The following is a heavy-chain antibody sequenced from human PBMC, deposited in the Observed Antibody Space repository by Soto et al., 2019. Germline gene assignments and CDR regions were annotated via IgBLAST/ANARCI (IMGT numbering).Heavy chain of an antibody. CDR2: IDPSDSYT. Sequence: EVQLVQSGAEVKKPGESLRISCKGSGYSFTSYWISWVRQMPGKGLEWMGRIDPSDSYTNYSPSFQGHVTISADKSISTAYLQWSSLKSSDTAMYYCARGGIVVVMDLHYGMDVWGQGTTVTVSS. V-gene: IGHV5-10-1*03. D-gene: IGHD3-22*01. CDR3: ARGGIVVVMDLHYGMDV. CDR1: GYSFTSYW. J-gene: IGHJ6*02.